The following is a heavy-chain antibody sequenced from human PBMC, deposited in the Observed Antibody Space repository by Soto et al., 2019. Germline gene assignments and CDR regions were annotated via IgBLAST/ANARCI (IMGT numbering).Heavy chain of an antibody. V-gene: IGHV3-33*01. J-gene: IGHJ3*02. CDR1: GFTFSSYG. CDR2: IWYDGSNK. Sequence: GGSLRLSCAASGFTFSSYGMHWVRQAPGKGLEWVAVIWYDGSNKYYADSVKGRFTISRDNSKNTLYLQMTSLRAEDTAVYYCARDSPIVGHEDAFDIWGQGTMVTVSS. CDR3: ARDSPIVGHEDAFDI. D-gene: IGHD2-15*01.